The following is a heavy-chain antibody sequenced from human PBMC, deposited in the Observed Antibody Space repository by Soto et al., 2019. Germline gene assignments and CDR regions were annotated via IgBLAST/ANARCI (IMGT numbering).Heavy chain of an antibody. CDR1: GFTFSSYA. CDR2: ISGSGGST. Sequence: GGSPRLSCAASGFTFSSYAMSWVRQAPGKGLEWVSAISGSGGSTYYADSVKGRFTISRDNSKNTLYLQMNSLRAEDTAAYYCAKDPAYSSSSEDYWGQGTLVTVSS. D-gene: IGHD6-6*01. V-gene: IGHV3-23*01. J-gene: IGHJ4*02. CDR3: AKDPAYSSSSEDY.